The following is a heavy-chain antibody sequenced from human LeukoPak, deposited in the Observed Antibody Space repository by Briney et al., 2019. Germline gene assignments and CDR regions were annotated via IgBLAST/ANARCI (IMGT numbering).Heavy chain of an antibody. J-gene: IGHJ4*02. V-gene: IGHV4-4*02. CDR3: ARARSPGYRSLDY. Sequence: SGTLSLTCAVSGGSISSSNWWSWVRQPPGKGLEWIGEIYHSGSTNYNPSLKSRVTISVDKSKNQFSLKLSSVTAADTAVYYCARARSPGYRSLDYWGQGTLVTVPS. D-gene: IGHD6-19*01. CDR1: GGSISSSNW. CDR2: IYHSGST.